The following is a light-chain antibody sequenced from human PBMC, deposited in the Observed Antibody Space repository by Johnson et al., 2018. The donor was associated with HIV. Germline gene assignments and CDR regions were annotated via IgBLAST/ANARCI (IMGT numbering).Light chain of an antibody. CDR1: SSNIGNNY. J-gene: IGLJ1*01. CDR3: GTWESRLSSSYV. V-gene: IGLV1-51*01. Sequence: QSVLTQPPSVSAAPGQKVTISCSGSSSNIGNNYVSWYQQLPGTAPKLLIYDNNKRPSGIPDRFSGSKSGTSATLGITGLETGVEADYYCGTWESRLSSSYVFGTGTKVTVL. CDR2: DNN.